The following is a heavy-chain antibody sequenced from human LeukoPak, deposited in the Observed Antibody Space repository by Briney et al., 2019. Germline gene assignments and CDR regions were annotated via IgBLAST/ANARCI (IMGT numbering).Heavy chain of an antibody. J-gene: IGHJ3*02. Sequence: SETLSLTCAVSGGSISSGGYSWSWIRQPPGKGLEWIGEINHSGSTNYNPSLKSRVTISVDTSKNQFSLKLSSVTAADTAVYYCASLDYDSSGSYAFDIWGQGTMVTVSS. D-gene: IGHD3-22*01. CDR1: GGSISSGGYS. CDR3: ASLDYDSSGSYAFDI. CDR2: INHSGST. V-gene: IGHV4-30-2*01.